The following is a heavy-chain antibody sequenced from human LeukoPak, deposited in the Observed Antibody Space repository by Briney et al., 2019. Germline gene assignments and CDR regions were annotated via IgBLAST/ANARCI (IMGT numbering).Heavy chain of an antibody. J-gene: IGHJ4*02. CDR1: GFTFSSYG. V-gene: IGHV3-30*02. Sequence: GGSLRLSCAASGFTFSSYGMHRVRQAPGKGLEWVAFIRYDKSVQYYADSVKGRFTLSRDNSKNTLYLQVDSLAPEDTAVYYCAKMASESYFDYWGQGTLVTVSS. CDR2: IRYDKSVQ. CDR3: AKMASESYFDY. D-gene: IGHD3-10*01.